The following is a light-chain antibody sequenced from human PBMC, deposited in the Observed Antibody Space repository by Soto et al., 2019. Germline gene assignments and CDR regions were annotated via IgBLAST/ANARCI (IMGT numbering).Light chain of an antibody. Sequence: EIVMTQSPFTLSVSPGAGATHSCMSSQSVRSNLAWYQQKPGQAPRLLMYDASTRATGIPSRFSGSGSGTEFTLTISSLQSEDFAVYYCQQYNNWPPWTFGQGTKVDIK. CDR1: QSVRSN. CDR3: QQYNNWPPWT. J-gene: IGKJ1*01. CDR2: DAS. V-gene: IGKV3-15*01.